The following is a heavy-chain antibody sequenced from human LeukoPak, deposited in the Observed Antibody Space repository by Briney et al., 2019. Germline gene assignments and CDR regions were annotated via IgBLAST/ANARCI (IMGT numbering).Heavy chain of an antibody. Sequence: SQTLSLTCAVSGGSISSGAYSWSWIRQPPGKGLEWIGYIYHSGSTYYNPSLKSRVTMSVDTSKNQFSLKLSSVTAADTAVYYCARPYYDSSGYYHDAFDIWGQGTMVTVSS. CDR3: ARPYYDSSGYYHDAFDI. CDR2: IYHSGST. J-gene: IGHJ3*02. D-gene: IGHD3-22*01. CDR1: GGSISSGAYS. V-gene: IGHV4-30-4*07.